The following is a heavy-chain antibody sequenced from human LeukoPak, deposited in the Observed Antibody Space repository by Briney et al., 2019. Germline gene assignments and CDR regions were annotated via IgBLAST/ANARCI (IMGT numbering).Heavy chain of an antibody. Sequence: HPGGSLRLSCAASGFTFSNYWMHWVRQAPGKGLVWVSRINSDASSTTSADSVKGRFTISRDNAKNTLYLQMNSLRAEDTAVYYCAKGGATVIDYWGQGTLVTVSS. CDR3: AKGGATVIDY. D-gene: IGHD4-17*01. CDR2: INSDASST. CDR1: GFTFSNYW. V-gene: IGHV3-74*01. J-gene: IGHJ4*02.